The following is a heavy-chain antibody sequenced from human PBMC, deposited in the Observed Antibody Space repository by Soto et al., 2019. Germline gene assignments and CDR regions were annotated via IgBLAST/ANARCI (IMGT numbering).Heavy chain of an antibody. V-gene: IGHV4-34*01. D-gene: IGHD3-16*01. Sequence: PSETLSLTCAVYGGFLSESYWTWIRQPPGKGLEWIGEINHVGGTNYNPSLKSRVTMSVDASQNQFSLRLISVTAADTAMYFCVRIRYQLPSSVLWLDPWGQGTPVTVSS. CDR1: GGFLSESY. CDR3: VRIRYQLPSSVLWLDP. J-gene: IGHJ5*02. CDR2: INHVGGT.